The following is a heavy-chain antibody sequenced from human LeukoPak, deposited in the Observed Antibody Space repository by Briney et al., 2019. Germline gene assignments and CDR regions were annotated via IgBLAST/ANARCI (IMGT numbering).Heavy chain of an antibody. CDR1: GFTVSSNY. CDR3: ARERSGSYLDH. V-gene: IGHV3-53*01. Sequence: GGSLRLSCAASGFTVSSNYMSWVRQAPGKGLEWVSVIYSGGSTYYADSVKGRFTISRDNSKNTLYLQMNSLRAEDTAVYYCARERSGSYLDHWGQGTLVTVSS. CDR2: IYSGGST. D-gene: IGHD1-26*01. J-gene: IGHJ4*02.